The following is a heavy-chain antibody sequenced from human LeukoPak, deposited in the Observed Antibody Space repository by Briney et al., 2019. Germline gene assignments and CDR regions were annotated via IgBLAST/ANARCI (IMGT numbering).Heavy chain of an antibody. CDR2: ISYDGSNK. CDR3: ASEYYYDSSGYTDY. CDR1: GFTFSGYA. J-gene: IGHJ4*02. Sequence: PGGSLRLSCAASGFTFSGYAMHWVRQAPGKGLEWVAVISYDGSNKYYADSVKGRFTISRDNSKNTLYLQMNSLRAEDTAVYYCASEYYYDSSGYTDYWGQGTLVTVSS. D-gene: IGHD3-22*01. V-gene: IGHV3-30*04.